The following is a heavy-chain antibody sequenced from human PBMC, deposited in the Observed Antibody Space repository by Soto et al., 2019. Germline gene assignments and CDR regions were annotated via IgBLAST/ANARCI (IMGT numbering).Heavy chain of an antibody. CDR2: FDPEDGET. Sequence: ASVKVSCKVSGYTLTELSMHWVRQAPGKGLEWMGGFDPEDGETIYAQKFQGRVTMTEDTSTDTAYLQWSSLKASDTAMYFCARQAATVATVPLLYFDPWGQGTLVTVSS. CDR3: ARQAATVATVPLLYFDP. V-gene: IGHV1-24*01. CDR1: GYTLTELS. J-gene: IGHJ4*02. D-gene: IGHD1-1*01.